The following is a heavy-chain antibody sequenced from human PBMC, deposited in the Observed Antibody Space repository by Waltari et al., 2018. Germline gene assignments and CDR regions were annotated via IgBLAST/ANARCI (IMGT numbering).Heavy chain of an antibody. V-gene: IGHV1-24*01. J-gene: IGHJ4*02. CDR1: GNTLTELS. CDR3: ATSPIALFGTLY. CDR2: FDPEDGET. D-gene: IGHD6-13*01. Sequence: QVQLVQSGAEGKKPGASVKVSCKVSGNTLTELSMHWVRQAPGKGLEWMGGFDPEDGETIYAQSFQGRVTMTEDTSTDTAYMEVSSLRSEDTAVYYCATSPIALFGTLYWGQGTLVTVSS.